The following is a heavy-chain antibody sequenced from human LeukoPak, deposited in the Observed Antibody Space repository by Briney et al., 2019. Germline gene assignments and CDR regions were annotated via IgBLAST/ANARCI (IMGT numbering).Heavy chain of an antibody. D-gene: IGHD1-26*01. J-gene: IGHJ4*02. CDR2: IIPIFGTA. Sequence: ASVKVSCKASGGTFSSYAISWVRQAPGQGLEWMGRIIPIFGTANYAQKFQGRVTITTDESTSTAYMELSSLRSEDTAVYYCARDSYIFKATSLDYWGPGTLVTVSS. CDR1: GGTFSSYA. CDR3: ARDSYIFKATSLDY. V-gene: IGHV1-69*05.